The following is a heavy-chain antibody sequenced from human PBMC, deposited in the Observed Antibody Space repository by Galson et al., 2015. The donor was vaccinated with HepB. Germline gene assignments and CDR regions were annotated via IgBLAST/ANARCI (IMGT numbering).Heavy chain of an antibody. CDR3: AGRPPGWYFDL. Sequence: SLRLSCAASGSNVGSSFMNWVRQAPGKGLEWVSIIYSGGATFYTDSVKGRFTISRDTSNNTLFLQMNSLRDEDTAVYYCAGRPPGWYFDLWGRGTLVTVSS. J-gene: IGHJ2*01. V-gene: IGHV3-66*04. CDR1: GSNVGSSF. CDR2: IYSGGAT.